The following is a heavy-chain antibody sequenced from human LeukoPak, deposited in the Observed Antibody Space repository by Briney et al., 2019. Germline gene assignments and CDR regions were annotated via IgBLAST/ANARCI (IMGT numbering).Heavy chain of an antibody. Sequence: GGSLRLSCAASGFNYRSYWVNWVRQAPGKGLEWVANINQGGSEIYYVDSVKGRFTISRDNAKNSLYLEMNSLRVEDTAVYYCARATHWGLGFWGQGTRVTVSS. J-gene: IGHJ4*02. CDR2: INQGGSEI. CDR1: GFNYRSYW. D-gene: IGHD7-27*01. CDR3: ARATHWGLGF. V-gene: IGHV3-7*01.